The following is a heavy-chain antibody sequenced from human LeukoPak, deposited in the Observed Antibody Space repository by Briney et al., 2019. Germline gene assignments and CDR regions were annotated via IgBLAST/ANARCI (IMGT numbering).Heavy chain of an antibody. Sequence: PSETLSLTCAVYGGSFSGYYWSWIRQPPGKGLEWIGEINHSGSTNYNPSLKSRVTISVDTSKNQFSLKLSSVTAADTAVYCCARGPILSHLFDYWGQGTLVTVSS. CDR3: ARGPILSHLFDY. CDR2: INHSGST. J-gene: IGHJ4*02. CDR1: GGSFSGYY. D-gene: IGHD2-21*01. V-gene: IGHV4-34*01.